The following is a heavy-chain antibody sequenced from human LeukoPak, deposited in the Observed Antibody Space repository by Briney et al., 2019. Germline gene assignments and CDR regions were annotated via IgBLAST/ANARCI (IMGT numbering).Heavy chain of an antibody. J-gene: IGHJ4*02. D-gene: IGHD2-2*01. CDR3: AKDRDIVVVPAAN. CDR1: GFTFSSYA. Sequence: PGGSLRLSCAASGFTFSSYAMSWVRQAPGKGLEWVSAISGSGGSTYYADPVKGRFTISRDNSKNTLYLQMNSLGAEDTAVYYCAKDRDIVVVPAANWGQGTLVTVSS. CDR2: ISGSGGST. V-gene: IGHV3-23*01.